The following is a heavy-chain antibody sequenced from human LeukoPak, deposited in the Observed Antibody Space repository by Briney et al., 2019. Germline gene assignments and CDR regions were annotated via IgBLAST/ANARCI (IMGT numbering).Heavy chain of an antibody. D-gene: IGHD2-21*01. CDR3: AKVLWWNRFDP. Sequence: GGSLRLSCAASGFTFSSYAMHWVRQAPGKGLEWVAVISYDGSNKYYADSVKGRFTISRDNSKNTLYLQMNSLRAEDTAVYYCAKVLWWNRFDPWGQGTLVTVSS. CDR2: ISYDGSNK. V-gene: IGHV3-30-3*01. CDR1: GFTFSSYA. J-gene: IGHJ5*02.